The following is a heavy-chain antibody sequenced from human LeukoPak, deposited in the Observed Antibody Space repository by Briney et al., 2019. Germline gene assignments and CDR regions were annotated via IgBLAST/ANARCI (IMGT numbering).Heavy chain of an antibody. CDR3: AKNIGGFDY. V-gene: IGHV3-23*01. CDR1: GFSFSSYG. Sequence: GGTLRLSCEASGFSFSSYGMSWVRPAPGEGLEWVSGFSASDGSRYYADSVKGRFTISRDNSKNTLYLQMNSLRAEDTAVYYCAKNIGGFDYWGQGTLVTVSS. D-gene: IGHD4-23*01. CDR2: FSASDGSR. J-gene: IGHJ4*02.